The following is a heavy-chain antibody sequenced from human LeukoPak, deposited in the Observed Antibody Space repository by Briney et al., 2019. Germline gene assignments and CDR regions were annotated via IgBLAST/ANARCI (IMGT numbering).Heavy chain of an antibody. V-gene: IGHV3-21*01. CDR3: ARDGEGGYCSSTSCHSDY. CDR1: GFAFSSYS. CDR2: IISSSSYI. Sequence: GGSLRLSCAASGFAFSSYSMNWVRQAPGRGLEWVSSIISSSSYIYYADSVKGRFTISRDNAKNSLYLQMNSLRAEDTAVYYCARDGEGGYCSSTSCHSDYWGQGTLVTVSS. J-gene: IGHJ4*02. D-gene: IGHD2-2*01.